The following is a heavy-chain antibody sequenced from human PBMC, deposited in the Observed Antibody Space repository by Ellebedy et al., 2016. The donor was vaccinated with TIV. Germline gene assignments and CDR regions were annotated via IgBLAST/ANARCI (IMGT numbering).Heavy chain of an antibody. D-gene: IGHD1-26*01. J-gene: IGHJ4*02. CDR2: TKNKANGYTT. CDR1: GYTSSDHY. Sequence: GGSLRLSXAASGYTSSDHYIDWVRQAPGKGLEWVGRTKNKANGYTTEYAASVKGRFSISRDDSKNSVHLQMNSLKTEDTAVYYCNRWRSGSPDYWGQGTLVTVSS. V-gene: IGHV3-72*01. CDR3: NRWRSGSPDY.